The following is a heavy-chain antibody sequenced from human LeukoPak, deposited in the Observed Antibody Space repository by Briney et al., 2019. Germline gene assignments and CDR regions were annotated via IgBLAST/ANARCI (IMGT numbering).Heavy chain of an antibody. CDR1: GGSISSTSYY. D-gene: IGHD3-22*01. CDR3: ARHRKDSSNYYRPNWFDP. V-gene: IGHV4-39*01. J-gene: IGHJ5*02. CDR2: IYYSENT. Sequence: SETLSLTCTVSGGSISSTSYYWGWIRQPPGKGLEWIGSIYYSENTYYNPSLKSRVTISVDTSKNQFSLKLTSVTAADTAVYYCARHRKDSSNYYRPNWFDPWGQETLVIVSS.